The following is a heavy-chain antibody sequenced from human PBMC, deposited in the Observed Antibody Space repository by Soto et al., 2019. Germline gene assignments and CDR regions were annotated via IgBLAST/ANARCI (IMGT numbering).Heavy chain of an antibody. CDR3: ARDGTIFGVDSGFDP. Sequence: GGSLRLSCAAPGFTVSSNYMSWVRQAPGKGLEWVSVIYSGGSTYYADSVKGRFTISRDNSKNTLYLQMNSLRAEDTAVYYCARDGTIFGVDSGFDPWGQGTLVTVSS. J-gene: IGHJ5*02. CDR2: IYSGGST. V-gene: IGHV3-53*01. CDR1: GFTVSSNY. D-gene: IGHD3-3*01.